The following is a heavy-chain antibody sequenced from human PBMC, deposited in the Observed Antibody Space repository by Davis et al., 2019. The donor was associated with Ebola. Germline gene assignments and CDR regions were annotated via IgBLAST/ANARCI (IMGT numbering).Heavy chain of an antibody. CDR3: ARDKAGSNY. Sequence: GGSLRLSCAASGFTFNTYWMYWVRQGPGKGLEWVANINQDGSEKYYVDSVKGRFTISRDNAKNSLYLQMNSLRAEDTAVYYCARDKAGSNYWGQGTLVTVSS. J-gene: IGHJ4*02. CDR2: INQDGSEK. CDR1: GFTFNTYW. V-gene: IGHV3-7*01.